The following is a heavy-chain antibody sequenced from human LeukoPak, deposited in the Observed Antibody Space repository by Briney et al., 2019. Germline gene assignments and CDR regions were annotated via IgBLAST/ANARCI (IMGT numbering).Heavy chain of an antibody. CDR1: GGSISSGDYY. Sequence: SETLSLTCTVSGGSISSGDYYWSWIRQPPGKGLEWIGYIHYSGSTNYNPSLKSRVTISVDTSKNQFSLKLSSVTAADTAVYYCARDLSGSSSFGYWGQGTLVTVSS. V-gene: IGHV4-61*08. CDR3: ARDLSGSSSFGY. CDR2: IHYSGST. J-gene: IGHJ4*02. D-gene: IGHD6-6*01.